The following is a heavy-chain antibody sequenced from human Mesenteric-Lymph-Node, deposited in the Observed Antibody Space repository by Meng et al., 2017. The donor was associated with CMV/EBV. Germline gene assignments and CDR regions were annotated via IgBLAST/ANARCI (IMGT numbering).Heavy chain of an antibody. Sequence: GGSLRPSCAASGFASSTYSMNWVRQAPGKGLEWVSYISSSSGYIYYADSLKGRFTISRDNAKNSLYLQMNSLRAEDTAVYYCARDTYCGGDCYPSRGDAFDIWGQGTMVTVSS. CDR2: ISSSSGYI. J-gene: IGHJ3*02. V-gene: IGHV3-21*01. CDR3: ARDTYCGGDCYPSRGDAFDI. CDR1: GFASSTYS. D-gene: IGHD2-21*01.